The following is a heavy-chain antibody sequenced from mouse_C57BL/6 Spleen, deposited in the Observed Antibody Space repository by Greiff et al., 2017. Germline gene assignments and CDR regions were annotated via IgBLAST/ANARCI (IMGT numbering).Heavy chain of an antibody. D-gene: IGHD2-4*01. V-gene: IGHV5-6*02. CDR1: GFTFSSYG. J-gene: IGHJ2*01. CDR2: ISSGGSYT. Sequence: EVMLVESGGDLVKPGGSLKLSCAASGFTFSSYGMSWVRQTPDKRLEWVATISSGGSYTYYPDSVKGRFTISRDNAKNTLYLQMSSLKSEDTAMYYCARQVYYDYDVYFDYWGQGTTLTVSS. CDR3: ARQVYYDYDVYFDY.